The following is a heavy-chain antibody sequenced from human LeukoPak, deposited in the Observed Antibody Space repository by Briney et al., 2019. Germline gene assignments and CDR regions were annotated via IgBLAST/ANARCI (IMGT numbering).Heavy chain of an antibody. CDR3: TTDIVVVVAASAADY. J-gene: IGHJ4*02. CDR2: IKSKTESGTT. V-gene: IGHV3-15*01. Sequence: GGALRLSCAASGFTFSNACMSWVRKPPGKGLEWSGRIKSKTESGTTDYAAPVKGRFTISRDDSKNTLYLQMNSLKTEDRAVYYCTTDIVVVVAASAADYWGQGTLVTVSS. D-gene: IGHD2-15*01. CDR1: GFTFSNAC.